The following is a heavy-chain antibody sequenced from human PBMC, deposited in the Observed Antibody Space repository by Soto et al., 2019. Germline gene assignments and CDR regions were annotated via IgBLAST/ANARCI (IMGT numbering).Heavy chain of an antibody. V-gene: IGHV6-1*01. CDR3: ARDIAARPTTFDY. J-gene: IGHJ4*02. CDR2: TYYRSKWYN. D-gene: IGHD6-6*01. Sequence: SQTLSLTCVISGDSVSSNSAAWNLIRQSPSRGLEWLGRTYYRSKWYNDYAVSVKSRITINPDTSKNQFSLQLNSVTPEDTAVYYCARDIAARPTTFDYWGQGTLVTVSS. CDR1: GDSVSSNSAA.